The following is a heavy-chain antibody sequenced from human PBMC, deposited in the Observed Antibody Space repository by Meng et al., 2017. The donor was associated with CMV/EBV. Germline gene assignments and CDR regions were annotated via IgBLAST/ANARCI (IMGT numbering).Heavy chain of an antibody. V-gene: IGHV1-69*10. J-gene: IGHJ3*02. D-gene: IGHD3-22*01. Sequence: SVKVSCKASGGTFSSYAISWVRQAPGQGLEWMGGIIPILGIANYAQKFQGRVTITRNTSISTAYMELSSLRSEDTAVYYCAGTYYYDSSGYYYSAFDIWGQGTMVTVSS. CDR2: IIPILGIA. CDR1: GGTFSSYA. CDR3: AGTYYYDSSGYYYSAFDI.